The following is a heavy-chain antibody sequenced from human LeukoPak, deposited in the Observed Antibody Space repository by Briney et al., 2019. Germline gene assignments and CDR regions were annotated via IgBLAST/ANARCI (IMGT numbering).Heavy chain of an antibody. Sequence: ASVKVSCKASGYTFTDYYMHWVRQAPGQGLEWMGWIDPDTGGTNYAQNFQGRVTMTRDASISTAYMELSRLTSDDTAAYYCATTHSGTYYAHLDYWGQGTLVTVSS. D-gene: IGHD1-26*01. CDR2: IDPDTGGT. CDR3: ATTHSGTYYAHLDY. V-gene: IGHV1-2*02. J-gene: IGHJ4*02. CDR1: GYTFTDYY.